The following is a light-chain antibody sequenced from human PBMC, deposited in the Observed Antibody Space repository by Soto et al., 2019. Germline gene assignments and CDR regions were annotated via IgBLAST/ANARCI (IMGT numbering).Light chain of an antibody. CDR2: DVT. Sequence: QSALTQPASVSGSPGHSITISCTGTSSDVDDYNYVSWYQHHPGKAPKLIIYDVTNRPSGVSNPFSGSKSGNTASLTISGLQPEDEADYYCSSYTTSNTRQIVFGTGTKVTVL. V-gene: IGLV2-14*03. CDR1: SSDVDDYNY. J-gene: IGLJ1*01. CDR3: SSYTTSNTRQIV.